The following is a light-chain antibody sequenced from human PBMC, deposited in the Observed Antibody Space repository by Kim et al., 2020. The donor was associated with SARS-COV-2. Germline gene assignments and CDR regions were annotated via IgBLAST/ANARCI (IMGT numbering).Light chain of an antibody. CDR1: QSVSRND. J-gene: IGKJ4*01. CDR2: GAC. V-gene: IGKV3-20*01. CDR3: QSKLT. Sequence: PLALAPGERATRSCRAGQSVSRNDLAWYHQKPGQAPRLLIYGACSRATGIPDRFSGSGSGTDFTFTISRLEPEDFAVYYCQSKLTFGGGTKVDIK.